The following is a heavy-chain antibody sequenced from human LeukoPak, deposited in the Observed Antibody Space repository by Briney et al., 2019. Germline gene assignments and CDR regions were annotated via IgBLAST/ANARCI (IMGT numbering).Heavy chain of an antibody. CDR2: INPSGGNT. Sequence: ASVKVSCKASGYTFTSYGISWVRQAPGQGLEWMGMINPSGGNTSHAQKFQGRVTMTRDTSTSTVYMELSSLRSEDTAVYSCARDDFGSGSYRAFDIWGQGTMVTVSS. J-gene: IGHJ3*02. V-gene: IGHV1-46*01. CDR1: GYTFTSYG. D-gene: IGHD3-10*01. CDR3: ARDDFGSGSYRAFDI.